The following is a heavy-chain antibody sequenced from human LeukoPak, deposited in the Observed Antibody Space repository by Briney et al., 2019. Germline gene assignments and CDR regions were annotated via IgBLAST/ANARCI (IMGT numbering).Heavy chain of an antibody. CDR1: GYTFTCYG. Sequence: ASVRVSCKASGYTFTCYGISWVRQAPGQGLEWMGWISAYNGNTNYAQKLQGRVTITADKSTSTAYMELSSLRSEDTAVYYCARRSSRYDFWSGYYYAFDIWGQGTMVTVSS. D-gene: IGHD3-3*01. J-gene: IGHJ3*02. CDR2: ISAYNGNT. V-gene: IGHV1-18*01. CDR3: ARRSSRYDFWSGYYYAFDI.